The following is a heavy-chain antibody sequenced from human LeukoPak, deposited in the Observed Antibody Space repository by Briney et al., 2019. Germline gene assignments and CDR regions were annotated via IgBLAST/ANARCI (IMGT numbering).Heavy chain of an antibody. CDR1: GYTLTELS. J-gene: IGHJ5*02. V-gene: IGHV1-24*01. Sequence: ASVKVSCKVSGYTLTELSMHWVRQAPGKGLEWMGGFDPEDGETIYAQKSQGRVTMTEDTSTDTAYMELSSLRSEDTAVYCCATYLLMDYYDSSGSSFDPWGQGTLVTVSS. CDR3: ATYLLMDYYDSSGSSFDP. D-gene: IGHD3-22*01. CDR2: FDPEDGET.